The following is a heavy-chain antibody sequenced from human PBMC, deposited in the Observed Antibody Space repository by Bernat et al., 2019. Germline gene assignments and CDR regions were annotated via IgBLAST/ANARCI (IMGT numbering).Heavy chain of an antibody. J-gene: IGHJ5*02. Sequence: QVQLVQSGAEVKKPGASVKVSCKASGYTFTSYTIHWVRQAPGQGLEWMGWINAGNGNTKYSRRFQGRVTITRDISASAAYMELSSLRSEDTAVYYCAREGFMITFAGVKPFDPWGQGTLVTVSS. CDR3: AREGFMITFAGVKPFDP. D-gene: IGHD3-16*01. CDR1: GYTFTSYT. CDR2: INAGNGNT. V-gene: IGHV1-3*01.